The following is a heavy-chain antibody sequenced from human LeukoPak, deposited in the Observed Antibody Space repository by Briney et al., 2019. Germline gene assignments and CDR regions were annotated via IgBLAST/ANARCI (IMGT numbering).Heavy chain of an antibody. Sequence: ASVKVSCKASGYTFTSYGIHWVRQAPGQGLEWMGWINTNTGNPTYAQGFTGRFVFSLETSVSTSYLQISSLKAEDIAVYYCARGRGSSARLGYYFYYIDVWGKGTTVTVSS. CDR2: INTNTGNP. CDR3: ARGRGSSARLGYYFYYIDV. D-gene: IGHD1-26*01. CDR1: GYTFTSYG. J-gene: IGHJ6*03. V-gene: IGHV7-4-1*02.